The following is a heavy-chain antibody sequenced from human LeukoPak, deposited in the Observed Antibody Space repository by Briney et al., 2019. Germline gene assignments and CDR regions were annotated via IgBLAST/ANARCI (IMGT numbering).Heavy chain of an antibody. CDR1: GFTFSSYA. CDR3: AKDGYDSSGYYGYFDY. J-gene: IGHJ4*02. Sequence: QTGGSLRLSCADSGFTFSSYAMSWVRQAPGKGLEWVSAISGSGGSTYYADSVKGRFTISRDNSKNTLYLQMNSLRAEDTAVYYCAKDGYDSSGYYGYFDYWGQGTLATVSS. V-gene: IGHV3-23*01. D-gene: IGHD3-22*01. CDR2: ISGSGGST.